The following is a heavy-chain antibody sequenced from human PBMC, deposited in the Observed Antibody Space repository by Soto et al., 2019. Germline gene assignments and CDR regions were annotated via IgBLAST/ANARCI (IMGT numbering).Heavy chain of an antibody. J-gene: IGHJ4*02. CDR2: IKEDGSEK. V-gene: IGHV3-7*01. Sequence: GGSLRLSCVASGFSFSDHWMRWVRQAPGKGPEWVANIKEDGSEKYYVDTVKGRFTISRDNAENSLSLQMDSLRAEDKAVYFWARVKTSPRSEGGGQGTLVTVSS. CDR1: GFSFSDHW. CDR3: ARVKTSPRSEG. D-gene: IGHD3-16*01.